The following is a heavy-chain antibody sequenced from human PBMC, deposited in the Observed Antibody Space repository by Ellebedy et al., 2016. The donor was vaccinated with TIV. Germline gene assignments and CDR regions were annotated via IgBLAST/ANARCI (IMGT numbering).Heavy chain of an antibody. D-gene: IGHD3-22*01. CDR1: GYSFTSYW. CDR2: IYPGDSDT. J-gene: IGHJ4*02. CDR3: ARWGTYYYDSSGGGYFDY. V-gene: IGHV5-51*01. Sequence: GESLKISCKGSGYSFTSYWIGWVRQMPGKGLEWMGIIYPGDSDTRYSPSFQGQVTISADKSISTAYLQWSSLKASDTAMYYCARWGTYYYDSSGGGYFDYWGQGTLVTVSS.